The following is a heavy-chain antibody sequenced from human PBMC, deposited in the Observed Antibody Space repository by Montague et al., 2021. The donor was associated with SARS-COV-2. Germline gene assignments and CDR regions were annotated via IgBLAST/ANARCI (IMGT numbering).Heavy chain of an antibody. J-gene: IGHJ4*02. V-gene: IGHV2-70*11. CDR2: IDWDDDK. D-gene: IGHD2-2*01. Sequence: PALVKPTQTLTLTCTFSGFSLSTSGMCVSWIRQPPGKALEWLARIDWDDDKYYSTSLKTRLTISKDTSKNQVVLTMTNMDPVDTATYYRARMDAGPTSYDYWGQGTLVTVSS. CDR1: GFSLSTSGMC. CDR3: ARMDAGPTSYDY.